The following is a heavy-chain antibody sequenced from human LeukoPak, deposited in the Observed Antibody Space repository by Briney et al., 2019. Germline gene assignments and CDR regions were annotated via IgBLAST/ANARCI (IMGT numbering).Heavy chain of an antibody. D-gene: IGHD3-10*01. CDR2: INHSGST. CDR3: ASFSGSYYNTHGSWFDP. Sequence: SETLSLTCAVYGGSFSGYYWSWIRQPPGKGLEWIGEINHSGSTNYNPSLKSRVTISVDTSKNQFSLKLSSVTAADTAVYYCASFSGSYYNTHGSWFDPWGQGTLVTVSS. J-gene: IGHJ5*02. CDR1: GGSFSGYY. V-gene: IGHV4-34*01.